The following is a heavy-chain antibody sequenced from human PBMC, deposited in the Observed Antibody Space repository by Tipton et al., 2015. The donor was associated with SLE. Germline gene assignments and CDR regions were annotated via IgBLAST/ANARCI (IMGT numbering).Heavy chain of an antibody. CDR2: IYYSGST. CDR1: GGSISSSSYY. D-gene: IGHD2-15*01. J-gene: IGHJ4*02. Sequence: TLSLTCTVSGGSISSSSYYWGWIRQPPGKGLEWIGSIYYSGSTYYNPSLKSRVTISVDTSKNQFSLKLSSVTAADTAVYYCARDPSRYGGSQSPCDCWGRGTLVTVSS. CDR3: ARDPSRYGGSQSPCDC. V-gene: IGHV4-39*07.